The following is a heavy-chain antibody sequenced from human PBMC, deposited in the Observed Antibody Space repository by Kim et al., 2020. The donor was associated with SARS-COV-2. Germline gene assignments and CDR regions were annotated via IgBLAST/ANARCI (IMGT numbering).Heavy chain of an antibody. V-gene: IGHV3-15*01. D-gene: IGHD3-9*01. Sequence: GGSLRLSCAASGFTFSNAWMSWVRQAPGKGLEWVGRIKSKTDGGTTDYAAPVKGRFTISRDDSKNTLYLQMNSLKTEDTAVYYCTTDTYYDILTGYITFDYWGQGTLVTVSS. CDR3: TTDTYYDILTGYITFDY. CDR1: GFTFSNAW. J-gene: IGHJ4*02. CDR2: IKSKTDGGTT.